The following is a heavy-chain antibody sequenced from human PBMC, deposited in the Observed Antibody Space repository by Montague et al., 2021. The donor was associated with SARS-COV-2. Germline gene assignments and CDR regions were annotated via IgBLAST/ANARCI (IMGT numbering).Heavy chain of an antibody. CDR1: GFSLSTSGMC. J-gene: IGHJ4*02. CDR3: AREYSSGVYSGY. CDR2: IDWDDDK. Sequence: PALVKPTQTLTLTCTFSGFSLSTSGMCVSWIRQPPGKALEWLARIDWDDDKYYSTSLKTRLTISKDTSKNQVVLTMTNMDPVDTATYYCAREYSSGVYSGYWGQGTLVTVSS. V-gene: IGHV2-70*11. D-gene: IGHD6-19*01.